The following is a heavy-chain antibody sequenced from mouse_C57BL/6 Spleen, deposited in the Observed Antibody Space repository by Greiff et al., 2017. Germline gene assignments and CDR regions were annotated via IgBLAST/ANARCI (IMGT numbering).Heavy chain of an antibody. V-gene: IGHV1-53*01. J-gene: IGHJ2*01. CDR3: AREGLLYYFDY. D-gene: IGHD1-1*01. CDR1: GYTFTSYW. Sequence: QVQLQQPGTELVKPGASVKLSCKASGYTFTSYWMHWVKQRPGQGLEWIGNINPSNGGTNYNEKFKSKATLTVHKSSSTAYMQLSSLTSEDAAVYYCAREGLLYYFDYWGQGTTLTVSS. CDR2: INPSNGGT.